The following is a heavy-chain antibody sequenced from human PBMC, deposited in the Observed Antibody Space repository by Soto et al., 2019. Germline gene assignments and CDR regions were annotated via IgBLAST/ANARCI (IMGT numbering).Heavy chain of an antibody. V-gene: IGHV3-23*01. CDR2: ISGSGGST. Sequence: GGSLRLSCAVSGFTFISYAMNWVRQAPGKGLEWVSVISGSGGSTYYADSVKGRFTISRNNAKNSLYLQMISLRAEDTALYYCAKALGRITIFDFDYWSQGTLVTVSS. J-gene: IGHJ4*02. CDR1: GFTFISYA. D-gene: IGHD3-9*01. CDR3: AKALGRITIFDFDY.